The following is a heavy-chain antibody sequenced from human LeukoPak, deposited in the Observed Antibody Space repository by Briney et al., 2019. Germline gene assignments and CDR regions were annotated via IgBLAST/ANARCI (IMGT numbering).Heavy chain of an antibody. V-gene: IGHV3-48*04. J-gene: IGHJ6*03. CDR1: GFTFSSYA. Sequence: PGGSLRLSCAASGFTFSSYAMSWVRQAPGKGLEWVSYISSSGSTIYYADSVKGRFTISRDNAKNSLYLQMNSLRAEDTAVYYCARGPLVDTEVSYYYMDVWGKGTTVTVSS. CDR2: ISSSGSTI. CDR3: ARGPLVDTEVSYYYMDV. D-gene: IGHD3-16*02.